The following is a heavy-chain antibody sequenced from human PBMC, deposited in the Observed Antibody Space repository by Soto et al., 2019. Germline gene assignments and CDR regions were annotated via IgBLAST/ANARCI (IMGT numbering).Heavy chain of an antibody. J-gene: IGHJ1*01. Sequence: GGSLRLSCAASGFTFSSYAMSWVRQAPGKGLEWVSAISGGGSTYYADSVKGRFTISRDNSNNRLYLQMYSLRAEDTAVYYCAKDLRGDYVTEYFQDWGRGTLVTVSS. D-gene: IGHD4-17*01. V-gene: IGHV3-23*01. CDR3: AKDLRGDYVTEYFQD. CDR1: GFTFSSYA. CDR2: ISGGGST.